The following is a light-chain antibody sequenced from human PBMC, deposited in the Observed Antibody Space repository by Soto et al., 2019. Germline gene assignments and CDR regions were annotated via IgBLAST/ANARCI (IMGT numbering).Light chain of an antibody. Sequence: DIPMTQSPSSLSASVGDSVTITCRASQSINTYLNWYQQMPGKAPDLLIYAASSLRSGVPSRFRGSGSGTDFTLTINNLQPEDFATYYCQQTYRSPRTFGRGTKLDIQ. J-gene: IGKJ2*01. CDR1: QSINTY. CDR2: AAS. CDR3: QQTYRSPRT. V-gene: IGKV1-39*01.